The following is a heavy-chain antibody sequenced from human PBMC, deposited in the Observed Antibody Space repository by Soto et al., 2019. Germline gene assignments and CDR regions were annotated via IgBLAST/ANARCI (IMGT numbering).Heavy chain of an antibody. Sequence: SETLSLTCTVSGGSISSYYWSWIRQPPGKGLEWIGYIYYSGSTNYNPSLKSRVTISVDTSKNQFSLKLSSVTAADTAVDYCARYDILTGLDYWGQGIPVTVSS. D-gene: IGHD3-9*01. J-gene: IGHJ4*02. CDR3: ARYDILTGLDY. CDR1: GGSISSYY. CDR2: IYYSGST. V-gene: IGHV4-59*08.